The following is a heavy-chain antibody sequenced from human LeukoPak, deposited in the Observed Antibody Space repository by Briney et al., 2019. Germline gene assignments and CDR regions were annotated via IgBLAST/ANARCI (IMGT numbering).Heavy chain of an antibody. CDR1: GYTSTSYD. Sequence: ASVKVSCKASGYTSTSYDINWVRQATGQGLEWMGWMNPNSGNTGYAQKFQGRVTMTRNTSISTAYMELSSLRSEDTAVYYCARDYGSGSSYDYWGQGTLVTVSS. CDR2: MNPNSGNT. D-gene: IGHD3-10*01. V-gene: IGHV1-8*01. CDR3: ARDYGSGSSYDY. J-gene: IGHJ4*02.